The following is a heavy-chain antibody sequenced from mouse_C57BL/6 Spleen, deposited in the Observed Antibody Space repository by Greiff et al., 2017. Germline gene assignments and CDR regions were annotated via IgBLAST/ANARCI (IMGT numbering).Heavy chain of an antibody. CDR1: GFTFTDYY. V-gene: IGHV7-3*01. CDR3: ARYMGGGFDY. CDR2: IRNKANGYTT. Sequence: DVQLVESGGGLVQPGGSLSLSCAASGFTFTDYYMSWVRQPPGKALEWLGFIRNKANGYTTEYSASVKGRFTISRDNSQSILYLQMNALGAEDSATYYCARYMGGGFDYWGQGTTLTVSS. J-gene: IGHJ2*01.